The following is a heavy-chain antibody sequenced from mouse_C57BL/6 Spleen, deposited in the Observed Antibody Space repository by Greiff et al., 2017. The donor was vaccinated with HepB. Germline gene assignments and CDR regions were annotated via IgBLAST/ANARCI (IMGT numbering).Heavy chain of an antibody. J-gene: IGHJ1*03. Sequence: VKLQESGAELVKPGASVKISCKASGYAFSSYWMNWVKQRPGKGLEWIGQIYPGDGDTNYNGKFKGKATLTADKSSSTAYMQLSSLTSEDSAVYFCARGDYGSSYRYFDVWGTGTTVTVSS. CDR1: GYAFSSYW. D-gene: IGHD1-1*01. CDR2: IYPGDGDT. CDR3: ARGDYGSSYRYFDV. V-gene: IGHV1-80*01.